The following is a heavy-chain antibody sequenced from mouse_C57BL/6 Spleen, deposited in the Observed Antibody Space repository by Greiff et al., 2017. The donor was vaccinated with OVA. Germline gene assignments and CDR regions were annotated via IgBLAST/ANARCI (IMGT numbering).Heavy chain of an antibody. Sequence: VKLQESGAELVRPGPSVKVSCKASGYAFTNYLIEWVKQRPGQGLEWIGVINPGSGGTNYNEKFKGKATLTADKSSSTAYMQLSSLTSEDSAVYFCARDYDYYFDYWGQGTTLTVSS. CDR1: GYAFTNYL. V-gene: IGHV1-54*01. CDR2: INPGSGGT. D-gene: IGHD2-4*01. J-gene: IGHJ2*01. CDR3: ARDYDYYFDY.